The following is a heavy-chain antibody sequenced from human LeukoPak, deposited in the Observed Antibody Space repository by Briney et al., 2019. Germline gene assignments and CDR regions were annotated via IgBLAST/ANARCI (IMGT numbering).Heavy chain of an antibody. Sequence: GGSLRLSCAASGFTFSNYWMHWVRQVPGKGLVWVLRINSDGSSTGYADFVKGRFTISRDNSKNTLYLQMNSLRAEDTAVYYCAKKGATTGDFDYWGQGTLVTVSS. J-gene: IGHJ4*02. CDR3: AKKGATTGDFDY. V-gene: IGHV3-74*01. CDR1: GFTFSNYW. D-gene: IGHD1-26*01. CDR2: INSDGSST.